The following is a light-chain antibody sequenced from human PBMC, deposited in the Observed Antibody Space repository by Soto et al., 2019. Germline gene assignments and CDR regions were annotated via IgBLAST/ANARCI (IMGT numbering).Light chain of an antibody. CDR1: SSDVGGYNY. CDR2: DVS. V-gene: IGLV2-14*01. J-gene: IGLJ2*01. CDR3: SSYTGSSTLVV. Sequence: QSALTQPASVSGSPGQSITISCTGTSSDVGGYNYVSWYQQHPGKAPKLMIYDVSNRPSGVSSRFSGDKSGNTASLTISGLQAEEEADYFCSSYTGSSTLVVFGGGTKLTVL.